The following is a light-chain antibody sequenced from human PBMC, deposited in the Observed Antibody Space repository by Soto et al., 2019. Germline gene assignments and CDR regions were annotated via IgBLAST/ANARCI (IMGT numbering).Light chain of an antibody. Sequence: DLQMTQSPYSVSASVGDRVTITCRASQGISSWLAWYQQKPGKVHKLLIYAASSLQSEVPSRFSGSGSWTDLTLTISSLQPEDFATYYCQQANSSPFTFGPGTKVDIK. CDR1: QGISSW. J-gene: IGKJ3*01. CDR2: AAS. V-gene: IGKV1-12*01. CDR3: QQANSSPFT.